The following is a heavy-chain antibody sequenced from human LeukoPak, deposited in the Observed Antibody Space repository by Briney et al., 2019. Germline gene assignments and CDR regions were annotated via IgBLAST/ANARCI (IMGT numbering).Heavy chain of an antibody. D-gene: IGHD3-22*01. Sequence: TGGSLRLSCAASGFTFTNHAMNWVRQAPGKGLEWVSSISSSSSYIYYADSMKGRFTISRDNAKNSLYLQMNSLRAEDTAVYYCARDLYYDGSGGDLWGRGTLVTVSS. CDR3: ARDLYYDGSGGDL. CDR1: GFTFTNHA. CDR2: ISSSSSYI. J-gene: IGHJ2*01. V-gene: IGHV3-21*06.